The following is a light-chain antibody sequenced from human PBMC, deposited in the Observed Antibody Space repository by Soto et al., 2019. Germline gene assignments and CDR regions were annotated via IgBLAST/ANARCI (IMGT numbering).Light chain of an antibody. V-gene: IGKV1-27*01. CDR1: QGISND. Sequence: DIQMTQSSSSLSASVGDRVTITCRASQGISNDLAWYQQKPGKVHNLLIYAASTLQSAVPSRFSGSGAGTDFTLSISSLQPEDVATYYCQKYESDPFTFSAGTKVEIK. CDR3: QKYESDPFT. J-gene: IGKJ3*01. CDR2: AAS.